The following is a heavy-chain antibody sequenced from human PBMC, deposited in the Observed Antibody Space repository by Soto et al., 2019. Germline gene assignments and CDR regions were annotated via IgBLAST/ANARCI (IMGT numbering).Heavy chain of an antibody. J-gene: IGHJ6*02. CDR2: IYYSGST. CDR1: GGSISSGGYY. Sequence: SETLSLTCTVSGGSISSGGYYWSWIRQHPGKGLEWIGYIYYSGSTYYNPSLKSRVTISVDTSKNQFSLKLSSVTAADTAVYYCARGYYYDSSSYYGGEYYYYGMDVWGQGTTVTVSS. V-gene: IGHV4-31*03. D-gene: IGHD3-22*01. CDR3: ARGYYYDSSSYYGGEYYYYGMDV.